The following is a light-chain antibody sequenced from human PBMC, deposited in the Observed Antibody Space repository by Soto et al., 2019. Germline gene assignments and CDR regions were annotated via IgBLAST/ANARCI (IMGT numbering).Light chain of an antibody. CDR3: CSYAGSSTPHVV. Sequence: QSALTQPASVSGSPGQSITISCTGTSSDVGSYNLVSWYQQHPGKVPKLMIYEVSKRPSGVSNRFSGSKSGNTASLTISGLQAEDEADYYCCSYAGSSTPHVVFGGGTKVTVL. J-gene: IGLJ2*01. CDR2: EVS. CDR1: SSDVGSYNL. V-gene: IGLV2-23*02.